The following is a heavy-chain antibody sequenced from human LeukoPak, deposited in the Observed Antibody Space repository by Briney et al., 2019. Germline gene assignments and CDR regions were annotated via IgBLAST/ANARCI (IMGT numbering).Heavy chain of an antibody. D-gene: IGHD3-9*01. CDR2: ISHHGSNE. CDR3: ARVHDSAGYYHYFDS. Sequence: GGSLRLSCEASGFTFSTYPMHWVRQAPDKGLEWVAMISHHGSNEYYADSVKGRFTISRDNSKNTLYLQMNNPRVEDTAIYYCARVHDSAGYYHYFDSWGQGTLVTVSS. V-gene: IGHV3-30*14. CDR1: GFTFSTYP. J-gene: IGHJ4*02.